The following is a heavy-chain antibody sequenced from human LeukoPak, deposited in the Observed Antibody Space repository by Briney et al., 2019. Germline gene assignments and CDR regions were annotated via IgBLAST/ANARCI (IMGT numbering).Heavy chain of an antibody. D-gene: IGHD6-19*01. V-gene: IGHV3-21*01. Sequence: PGGSLRLSCAASGFTFSSYEMNWVRQAPGKGLEWVSSISSSSSYIYYADSVKGRFTISRDNAKNSLYLQMNSLRAEDTAVYYCARNKWYSSGWYTSRAFDIWGQGQWSPSLQ. J-gene: IGHJ3*02. CDR3: ARNKWYSSGWYTSRAFDI. CDR1: GFTFSSYE. CDR2: ISSSSSYI.